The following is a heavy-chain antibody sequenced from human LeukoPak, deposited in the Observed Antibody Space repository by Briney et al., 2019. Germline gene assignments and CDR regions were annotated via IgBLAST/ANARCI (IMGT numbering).Heavy chain of an antibody. CDR3: AQSLAYSDAFDI. CDR2: IIPIFGTA. CDR1: GGTFSSYA. V-gene: IGHV1-69*05. D-gene: IGHD4-11*01. Sequence: ASVKVSCKASGGTFSSYAISWVRQAPGQGLEWMGGIIPIFGTANYAQKFQGRVTITTDESTSTAYMELSSLRSEDTAVYYCAQSLAYSDAFDIWGQGTMVTVSS. J-gene: IGHJ3*02.